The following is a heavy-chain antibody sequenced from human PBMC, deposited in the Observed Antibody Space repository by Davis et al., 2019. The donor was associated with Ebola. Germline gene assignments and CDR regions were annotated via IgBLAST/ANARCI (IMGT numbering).Heavy chain of an antibody. D-gene: IGHD4-17*01. CDR2: IYPGDSDI. Sequence: GESLKISCKGSGYSFTSYWIGWVRQMPGKGLEWMGIIYPGDSDIRYSPSFQGQVIISADKYISTAYLQWSSLKASDTAMYYCAATVPYYYYGMDVWGQGTTVTVSS. J-gene: IGHJ6*02. CDR1: GYSFTSYW. CDR3: AATVPYYYYGMDV. V-gene: IGHV5-51*01.